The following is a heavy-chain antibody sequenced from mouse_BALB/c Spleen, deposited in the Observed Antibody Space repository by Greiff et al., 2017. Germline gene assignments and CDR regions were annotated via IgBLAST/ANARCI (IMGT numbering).Heavy chain of an antibody. D-gene: IGHD1-1*01. CDR3: ARSYYYGSSSYAMDY. CDR2: IDPANGNT. CDR1: GFNIKDTY. V-gene: IGHV14-3*02. Sequence: EVQLQQSGAELVKPGASVKLSCTASGFNIKDTYMHWVKQRPEQGLEWIGRIDPANGNTKYDPKFQGKATITADTSSNTAYLQLSSLTSEDTAVYYCARSYYYGSSSYAMDYWGQGTSVTVSS. J-gene: IGHJ4*01.